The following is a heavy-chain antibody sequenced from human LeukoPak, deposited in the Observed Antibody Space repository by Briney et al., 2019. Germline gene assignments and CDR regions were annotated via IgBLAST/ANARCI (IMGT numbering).Heavy chain of an antibody. CDR3: AMGTGTTYYFDY. D-gene: IGHD1-7*01. V-gene: IGHV4-59*11. J-gene: IGHJ4*02. CDR2: IYYSGST. Sequence: SETLSLTCTVSGGSISSHYWSWIRQPPGKGLEWIGYIYYSGSTNYNPPLKSRVTISVDTSKNQFSLKLSSVTAADTAVYYCAMGTGTTYYFDYWGQGTLVTVSS. CDR1: GGSISSHY.